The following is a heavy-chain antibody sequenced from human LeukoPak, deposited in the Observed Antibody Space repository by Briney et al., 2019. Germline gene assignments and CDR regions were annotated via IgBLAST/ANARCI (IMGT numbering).Heavy chain of an antibody. CDR1: GFTFSSYS. CDR2: ISSSSSYI. V-gene: IGHV3-21*01. Sequence: GGSLRLSCAASGFTFSSYSVNWVRQAPGEGLEWDSSISSSSSYIYYADSVKGRFTISRDNAKNSLYLQMNSLRAEDTAVYYCARLLTQNLDYWGQGTLVTVSS. D-gene: IGHD1-14*01. CDR3: ARLLTQNLDY. J-gene: IGHJ4*02.